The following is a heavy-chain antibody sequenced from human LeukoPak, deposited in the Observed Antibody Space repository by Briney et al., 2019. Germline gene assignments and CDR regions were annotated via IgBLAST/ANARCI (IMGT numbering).Heavy chain of an antibody. V-gene: IGHV3-23*01. CDR1: GFTFSSYA. Sequence: GGPLRLSCAASGFTFSSYAMSWVRQAPGKGLEWVSAISGSGGSTYYADSVKGRFTISRNNSKNTLYLQMNSLRAEDTAVYYCAKGPLTMVRGVIHDYWGQGTLVTVSS. CDR3: AKGPLTMVRGVIHDY. J-gene: IGHJ4*02. D-gene: IGHD3-10*01. CDR2: ISGSGGST.